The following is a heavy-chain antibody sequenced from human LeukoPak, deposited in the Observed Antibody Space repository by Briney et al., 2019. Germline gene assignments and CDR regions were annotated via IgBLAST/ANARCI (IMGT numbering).Heavy chain of an antibody. CDR3: ARDLGGTMVRGLLDY. V-gene: IGHV3-21*01. CDR2: ISSSSSYI. CDR1: GFTFSSYS. D-gene: IGHD3-10*01. J-gene: IGHJ4*02. Sequence: GGSLRLSCAASGFTFSSYSMNWVRQAPGKGLEWVSSISSSSSYIYYADPVKGRFTISRDNAKNSLYLQMNSLRAEDTAVYYCARDLGGTMVRGLLDYWGQGTLVTVSS.